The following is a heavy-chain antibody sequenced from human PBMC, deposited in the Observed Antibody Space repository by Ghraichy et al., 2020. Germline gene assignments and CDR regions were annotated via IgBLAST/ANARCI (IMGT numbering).Heavy chain of an antibody. Sequence: ASVKVSCKTSRYSFAAYHIHWVRQAPGGGLEWMGWINPNSGGTNYAQKLQGRVTLTGDLSISTAFLELNRLTSDDTAVYFCAGVATGDHGAVDYWGPGALGTVS. D-gene: IGHD2-21*01. V-gene: IGHV1-2*02. CDR3: AGVATGDHGAVDY. J-gene: IGHJ4*02. CDR1: RYSFAAYH. CDR2: INPNSGGT.